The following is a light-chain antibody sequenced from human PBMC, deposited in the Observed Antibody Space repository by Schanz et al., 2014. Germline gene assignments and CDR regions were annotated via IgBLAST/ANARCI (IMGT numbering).Light chain of an antibody. CDR3: QQYNNWPLPPGT. V-gene: IGKV1-5*01. J-gene: IGKJ1*01. CDR1: QSISSW. CDR2: HAS. Sequence: DIQMTQSPSSLSASVGDRVTITCRASQSISSWLAWYQQRPGKAPKLLIHHASTLESGVPSRFSGSGSGTEFTLTITSLQSEDFAVYYCQQYNNWPLPPGTFGQGTKVEIK.